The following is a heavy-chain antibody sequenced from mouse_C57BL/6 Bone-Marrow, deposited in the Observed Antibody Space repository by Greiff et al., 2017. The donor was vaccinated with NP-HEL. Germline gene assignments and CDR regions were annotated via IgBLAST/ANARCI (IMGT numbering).Heavy chain of an antibody. V-gene: IGHV1-72*01. D-gene: IGHD2-12*01. J-gene: IGHJ4*01. Sequence: QVQLQQPGAELVKPGASVKLSCKASGYTFTSYWMHWVQQRPGRGLEWIGGIDPNSGGTKYDEKFKSKATLTVDKPSSTAYMQRSSLTSEDSAVYYCAWGAYYSLFYAMDYWGQGTSVTVSS. CDR1: GYTFTSYW. CDR2: IDPNSGGT. CDR3: AWGAYYSLFYAMDY.